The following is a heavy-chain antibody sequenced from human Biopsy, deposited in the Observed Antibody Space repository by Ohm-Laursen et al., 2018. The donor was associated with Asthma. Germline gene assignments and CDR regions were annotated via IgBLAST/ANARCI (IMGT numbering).Heavy chain of an antibody. Sequence: ASVKVSCKTSGGTFSRYAISWVRQAPGQGLEWMGGIIPVFGTSNYAQKFQGRVTFTADGSTSSAYMELTSLRKEDTAVYYCARGGYYGDRRHHNGLDVWGQGTTVTVSS. V-gene: IGHV1-69*13. CDR3: ARGGYYGDRRHHNGLDV. CDR2: IIPVFGTS. CDR1: GGTFSRYA. D-gene: IGHD4-17*01. J-gene: IGHJ6*02.